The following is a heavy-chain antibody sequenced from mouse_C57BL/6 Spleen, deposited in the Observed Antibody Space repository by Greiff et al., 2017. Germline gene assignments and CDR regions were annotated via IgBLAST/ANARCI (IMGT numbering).Heavy chain of an antibody. J-gene: IGHJ2*01. V-gene: IGHV1-80*01. CDR2: IYPGDGDT. CDR3: ARTTTVVGFDY. CDR1: GYAFSSYW. D-gene: IGHD1-1*01. Sequence: VQLQQSGAELVKPGASVKISCKASGYAFSSYWMNWVKQRPGKGLEWIGQIYPGDGDTNYNGKFKGKATLTADKSSSTASMQLSSLTSEDSAVYFCARTTTVVGFDYWGQGTTLTVSS.